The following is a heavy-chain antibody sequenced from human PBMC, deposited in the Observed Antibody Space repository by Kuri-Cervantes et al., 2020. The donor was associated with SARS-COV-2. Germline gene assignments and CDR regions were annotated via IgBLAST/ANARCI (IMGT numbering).Heavy chain of an antibody. J-gene: IGHJ6*02. CDR3: ARAPLRYFDWFGPYYYGMDV. Sequence: SVKVSCKASGYTFNNYGINWVRQAPGQGLECMGWISVYNGYTKFAQKFQGRVTMTTDTSTSTAYMELRSLKSDDTAVYYCARAPLRYFDWFGPYYYGMDVWGQGTTVTVSS. CDR2: ISVYNGYT. CDR1: GYTFNNYG. V-gene: IGHV1-18*01. D-gene: IGHD3-9*01.